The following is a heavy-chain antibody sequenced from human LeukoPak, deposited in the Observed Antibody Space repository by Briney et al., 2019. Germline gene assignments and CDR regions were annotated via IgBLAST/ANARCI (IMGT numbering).Heavy chain of an antibody. CDR2: ISGSGGST. CDR1: GFTFSSNA. D-gene: IGHD2-2*01. Sequence: GGSLRLSCAASGFTFSSNAMSWVRQAPGKGLEWVSGISGSGGSTYYADSVKGRFTISRDNSKNTLYLQMNSLRAEDTAVYYCAKDRSCTGSSCNVGAWGQGTMVTVSS. CDR3: AKDRSCTGSSCNVGA. J-gene: IGHJ3*01. V-gene: IGHV3-23*01.